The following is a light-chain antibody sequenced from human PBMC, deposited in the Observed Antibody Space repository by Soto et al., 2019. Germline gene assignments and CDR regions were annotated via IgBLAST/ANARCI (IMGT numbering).Light chain of an antibody. J-gene: IGKJ3*01. V-gene: IGKV3-11*01. CDR2: DAS. CDR3: QQRSNWP. Sequence: IVRTKYQETLSVSPGERATLSCRASQCVANYLAWYQQKPGQAPRLLIYDASSRAAGVPARFSGSGSGTDFTLTISSLEPEDFAVYYCQQRSNWPVGPGTKVDIK. CDR1: QCVANY.